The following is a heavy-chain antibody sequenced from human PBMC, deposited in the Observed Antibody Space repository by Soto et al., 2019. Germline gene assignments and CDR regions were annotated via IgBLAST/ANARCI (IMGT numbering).Heavy chain of an antibody. D-gene: IGHD5-12*01. V-gene: IGHV2-5*02. CDR1: VFSLSYGGVA. Sequence: QITLKESGPALVKPTQALTLTCSLSVFSLSYGGVALGWIRQPPGKALEGLALIYWDDDNRYSPSLKRILAITTRTSNNQVLLTMTELDHADTATSFFEHFVATTYYAVGVWGPGTRVTVS. CDR2: IYWDDDN. CDR3: EHFVATTYYAVGV. J-gene: IGHJ6*02.